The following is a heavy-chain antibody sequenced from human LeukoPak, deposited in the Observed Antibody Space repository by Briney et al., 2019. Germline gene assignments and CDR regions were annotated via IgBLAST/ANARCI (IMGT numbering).Heavy chain of an antibody. D-gene: IGHD3-22*01. CDR3: ARGKTYYYDTPWFDP. CDR1: GGSISSGSYY. CDR2: IYTSGST. Sequence: SETLSLTCTVSGGSISSGSYYWSWIRQPAGKGLEWIGRIYTSGSTNYNPSLKSRVTISVDTSKNQFSLKLSSVTAADTAVYYCARGKTYYYDTPWFDPWGQGTLVTVSS. J-gene: IGHJ5*02. V-gene: IGHV4-61*02.